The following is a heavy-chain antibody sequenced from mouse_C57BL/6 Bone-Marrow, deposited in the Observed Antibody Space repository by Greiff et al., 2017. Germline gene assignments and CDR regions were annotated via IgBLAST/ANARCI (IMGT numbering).Heavy chain of an antibody. V-gene: IGHV1-72*01. Sequence: QVQLQQPGAELVKPGASVKLSCKASGYTFTSYWMHWVKQRPGRGLEWIGRIDPNSGGTKYNEKFKSKVTLTVDKPHSTAYMQLSSLTSEDSAIYYCARFDVDSSGYGEADYWGQGTTLTVSS. CDR3: ARFDVDSSGYGEADY. CDR1: GYTFTSYW. CDR2: IDPNSGGT. D-gene: IGHD3-2*02. J-gene: IGHJ2*01.